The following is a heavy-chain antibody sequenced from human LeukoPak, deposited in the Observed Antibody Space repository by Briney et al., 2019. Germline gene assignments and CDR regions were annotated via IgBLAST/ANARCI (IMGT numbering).Heavy chain of an antibody. J-gene: IGHJ4*02. Sequence: SETLSLTCTVSGYSISSGYYRGWIRQPPGKGLEWIGSIYYSGSTYYNPSLRSRVTISVDTSKNQFSLKLSSMTAADTAVYYCATNTGETYYDFWSGYSPTDYWGQGTLVTVSS. D-gene: IGHD3-3*01. CDR2: IYYSGST. V-gene: IGHV4-38-2*02. CDR1: GYSISSGYY. CDR3: ATNTGETYYDFWSGYSPTDY.